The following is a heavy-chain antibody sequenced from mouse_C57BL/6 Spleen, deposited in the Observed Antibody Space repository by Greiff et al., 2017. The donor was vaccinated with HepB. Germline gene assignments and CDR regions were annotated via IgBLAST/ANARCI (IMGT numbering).Heavy chain of an antibody. CDR3: ARNYGSSWGYFDV. J-gene: IGHJ1*03. V-gene: IGHV1-63*01. CDR1: GYTFTNYW. D-gene: IGHD1-1*01. Sequence: QVQLKESGAELVRPGTSVKMSCKASGYTFTNYWIGWAKQRPGHGLEWIGDIYPGGGYTNYNEKFKGKATLTADKSSSTAYMQFSSLTSEDSAIYYCARNYGSSWGYFDVWGTGTTVTVSS. CDR2: IYPGGGYT.